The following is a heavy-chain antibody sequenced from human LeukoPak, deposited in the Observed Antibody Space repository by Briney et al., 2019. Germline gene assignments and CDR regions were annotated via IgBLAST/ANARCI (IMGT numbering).Heavy chain of an antibody. CDR1: GFTSSTYW. CDR2: IKQDGSEK. Sequence: GGSLRLSCSASGFTSSTYWMTWVRQAPGKGLEWVANIKQDGSEKYYADSVKGRFTISRDNAKNSLYLQMNSLGAEDTAVYYCARATGSGIMYYYDSSGYSLDYWGQGTLVTVSS. J-gene: IGHJ4*02. CDR3: ARATGSGIMYYYDSSGYSLDY. D-gene: IGHD3-22*01. V-gene: IGHV3-7*01.